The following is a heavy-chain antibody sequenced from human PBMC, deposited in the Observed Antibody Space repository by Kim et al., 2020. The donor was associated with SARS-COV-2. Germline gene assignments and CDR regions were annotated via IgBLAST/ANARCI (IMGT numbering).Heavy chain of an antibody. CDR2: IYYSGST. D-gene: IGHD2-15*01. Sequence: SETLSLTCTVSGGSISSSSYYWGWIRQPPGKGLEWIGSIYYSGSTYYNPSLKSRVTISVDTSKNQFSLKLSSVTAADTAVYYCASAIPTDYCSGGSCYSAWFDPWGQGTLVTVSS. J-gene: IGHJ5*02. CDR1: GGSISSSSYY. V-gene: IGHV4-39*07. CDR3: ASAIPTDYCSGGSCYSAWFDP.